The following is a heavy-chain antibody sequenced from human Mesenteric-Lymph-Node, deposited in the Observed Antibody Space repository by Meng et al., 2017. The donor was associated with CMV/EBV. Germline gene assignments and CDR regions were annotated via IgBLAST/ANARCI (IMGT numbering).Heavy chain of an antibody. V-gene: IGHV3-30-3*01. D-gene: IGHD2-2*01. Sequence: GGSLRLSCAASGFTFSSLGMHWVRQAPGKGLEWIALISYDGGYKHYVDSVKGRFTISRDNSKNTLYLEMNSLRAEDTAMYYCARCSSTSCWNYWGQGTLVTVSS. CDR1: GFTFSSLG. CDR2: ISYDGGYK. CDR3: ARCSSTSCWNY. J-gene: IGHJ4*02.